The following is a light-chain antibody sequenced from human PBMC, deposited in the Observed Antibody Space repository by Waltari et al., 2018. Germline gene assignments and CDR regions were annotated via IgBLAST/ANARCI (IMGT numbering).Light chain of an antibody. V-gene: IGLV2-23*02. Sequence: QSALTQPASVSGSPGQSITISCTGTSRDVGRYDLVSWYQHHPGTAPKLMIYEVSERPSGVSNRFSGSKSGNTASLTISGLQAEDEADYYCCSFASTPSYVFGTGTKVTVL. J-gene: IGLJ1*01. CDR3: CSFASTPSYV. CDR1: SRDVGRYDL. CDR2: EVS.